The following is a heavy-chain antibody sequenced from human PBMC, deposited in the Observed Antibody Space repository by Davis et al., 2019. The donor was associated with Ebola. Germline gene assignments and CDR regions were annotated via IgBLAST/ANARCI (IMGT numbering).Heavy chain of an antibody. Sequence: ASVKVSCKASVYTFISYYMHWVRQASGQGLEWMGIINPSVGSTTYAPKFQGRVTMTRDTSTSTVYMELSSLRSEDTAVYYCARAYRRYGMDVWGQGTTVTVSS. CDR1: VYTFISYY. J-gene: IGHJ6*02. CDR2: INPSVGST. D-gene: IGHD4-11*01. V-gene: IGHV1-46*01. CDR3: ARAYRRYGMDV.